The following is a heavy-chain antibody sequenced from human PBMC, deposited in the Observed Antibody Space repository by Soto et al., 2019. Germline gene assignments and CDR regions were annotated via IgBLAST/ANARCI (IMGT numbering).Heavy chain of an antibody. D-gene: IGHD4-17*01. CDR1: GGSISSSSYY. CDR2: IYYSGST. Sequence: PSETLSLTCTVSGGSISSSSYYWGWIRQPPGKGLEWIGSIYYSGSTYYNPSLKSRVTISVDTSKNQFSLKLSSVTAADTAVYYCARHKRTTVPIDYWGQGTLVTVSS. J-gene: IGHJ4*02. CDR3: ARHKRTTVPIDY. V-gene: IGHV4-39*01.